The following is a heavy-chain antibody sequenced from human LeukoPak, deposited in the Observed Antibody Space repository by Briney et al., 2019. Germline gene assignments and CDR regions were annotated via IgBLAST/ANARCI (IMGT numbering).Heavy chain of an antibody. V-gene: IGHV4-30-2*01. Sequence: SETLSLTCTVSGGSISSGGYYWSWIRQPPGKGLEWIGYIYHSGSTYYNPSLKSRVTISVDRSKNQFSLKLSSVTAADTAVYYCARDGGGSSQFDYWGQGPLVTVSS. J-gene: IGHJ4*02. CDR2: IYHSGST. CDR1: GGSISSGGYY. CDR3: ARDGGGSSQFDY. D-gene: IGHD3-16*01.